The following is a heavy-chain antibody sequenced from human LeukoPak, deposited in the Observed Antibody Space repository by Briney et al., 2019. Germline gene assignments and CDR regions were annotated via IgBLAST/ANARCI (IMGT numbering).Heavy chain of an antibody. D-gene: IGHD3-10*01. CDR2: ISSGSSTI. CDR1: GFTFSSYG. CDR3: SRDDGGRLISHFDY. J-gene: IGHJ4*02. V-gene: IGHV3-48*01. Sequence: PGGSLRLSCAASGFTFSSYGMNWVRQAPGKGLKWVSYISSGSSTIYYADSAKGRFTISRDNAKNSLYLQMNSLRAEDTAVYYCSRDDGGRLISHFDYWGQGTLVTVSS.